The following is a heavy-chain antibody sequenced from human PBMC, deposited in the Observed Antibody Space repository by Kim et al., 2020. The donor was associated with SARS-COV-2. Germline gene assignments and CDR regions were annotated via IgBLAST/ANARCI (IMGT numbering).Heavy chain of an antibody. D-gene: IGHD4-17*01. CDR2: IYYSGST. CDR3: ARSVTTTSWAGY. Sequence: SETLSLTCTVSGGSVSSGSYYWSWIRQPPGKGLEWIGYIYYSGSTNYNPSLKSRVTISVDTSKNQFSLKLSSVTAADTAVYYCARSVTTTSWAGYWGQGT. CDR1: GGSVSSGSYY. V-gene: IGHV4-61*01. J-gene: IGHJ4*02.